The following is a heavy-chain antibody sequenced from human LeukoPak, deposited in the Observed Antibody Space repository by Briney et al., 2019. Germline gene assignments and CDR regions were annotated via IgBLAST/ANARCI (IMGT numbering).Heavy chain of an antibody. CDR3: AKGLRWFGDFYFNFFDY. D-gene: IGHD3-10*01. J-gene: IGHJ4*02. CDR2: IRYDGSNK. Sequence: GGSLRLSCAASGFTFSDYYMSWIRQAPGKGLEWVAFIRYDGSNKYFADSVKGRFTIARDNSENTVSLQMNTLKTEDTAVYYCAKGLRWFGDFYFNFFDYWGQGILVTVSS. CDR1: GFTFSDYY. V-gene: IGHV3-30*02.